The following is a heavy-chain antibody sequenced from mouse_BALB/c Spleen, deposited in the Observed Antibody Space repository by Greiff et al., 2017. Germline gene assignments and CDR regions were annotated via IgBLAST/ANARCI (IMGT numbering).Heavy chain of an antibody. CDR2: IYPGSGNT. J-gene: IGHJ4*01. CDR1: GYTFTDYY. CDR3: AREGYRYEDYAMDY. D-gene: IGHD2-14*01. V-gene: IGHV1-84*02. Sequence: QVQLKESGPELVKPGASVKISCKASGYTFTDYYINWVKQKPGQGLEWIGWIYPGSGNTKYNEKFKGKATLTVDTSSSTAYMQLSSLTSEDTAVYFCAREGYRYEDYAMDYWGQGTSVTVSS.